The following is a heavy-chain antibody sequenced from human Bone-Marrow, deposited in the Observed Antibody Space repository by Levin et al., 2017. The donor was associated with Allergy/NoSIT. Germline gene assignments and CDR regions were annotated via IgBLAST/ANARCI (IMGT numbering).Heavy chain of an antibody. D-gene: IGHD3-16*01. V-gene: IGHV3-33*01. CDR1: GFTFSNYA. Sequence: PGGSLRLSCAASGFTFSNYAMHWVRQAPGKGLEWVAVVRYDGSNTQYGGSVKGRFTISRDNSKNSLYLQIDSPRAEDTAVYYCARRKSSLGESVWVVLPDLWGQGTLVTVSS. J-gene: IGHJ5*02. CDR3: ARRKSSLGESVWVVLPDL. CDR2: VRYDGSNT.